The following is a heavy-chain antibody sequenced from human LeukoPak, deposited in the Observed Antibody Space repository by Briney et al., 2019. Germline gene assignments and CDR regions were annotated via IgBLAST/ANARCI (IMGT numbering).Heavy chain of an antibody. V-gene: IGHV3-11*04. J-gene: IGHJ4*02. CDR1: GFTFSDYY. CDR2: ISSSGSTI. D-gene: IGHD3-10*01. CDR3: ARGMYYYGSGEAYFDY. Sequence: GGSLRLSCAASGFTFSDYYMSWIRQAPGEGLEWVSYISSSGSTIYYADSVKGRFTISRDNAKNSLYLQMNSLRAEDTAVYYCARGMYYYGSGEAYFDYWGQGTLVTVSS.